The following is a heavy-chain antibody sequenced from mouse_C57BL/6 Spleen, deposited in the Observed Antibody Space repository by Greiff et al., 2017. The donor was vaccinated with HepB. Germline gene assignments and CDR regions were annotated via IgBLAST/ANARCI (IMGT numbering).Heavy chain of an antibody. V-gene: IGHV1-15*01. CDR1: GYTFTDYE. CDR2: IDPETGGT. Sequence: QVQLQQPGAELVRPGASVTLSCKASGYTFTDYEMHWVKQTPVHGLEWIGAIDPETGGTAYNQKFKGKAILTADKSSSTAYMELRSLTSEDSAVYYCTRGANWVFAYWGQGTLVTVSA. CDR3: TRGANWVFAY. D-gene: IGHD4-1*01. J-gene: IGHJ3*01.